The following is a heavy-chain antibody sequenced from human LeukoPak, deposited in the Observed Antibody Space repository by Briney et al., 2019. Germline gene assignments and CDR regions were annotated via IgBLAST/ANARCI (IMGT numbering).Heavy chain of an antibody. Sequence: GGSLRLSCAASGFTFSDSYMSWIRQAPGKGLEWVSVIYSGGSTYYADSVKGRFTISRDNSKNTLYLQMNSLRAEDTAVYYCASSPYYYDSSGYYFDYWGQGTLVTVSS. CDR3: ASSPYYYDSSGYYFDY. J-gene: IGHJ4*02. D-gene: IGHD3-22*01. CDR2: IYSGGST. CDR1: GFTFSDSY. V-gene: IGHV3-53*01.